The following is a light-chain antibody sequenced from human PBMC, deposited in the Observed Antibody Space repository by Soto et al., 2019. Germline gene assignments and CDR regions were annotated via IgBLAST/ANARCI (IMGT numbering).Light chain of an antibody. J-gene: IGKJ4*01. CDR1: QSVSSSY. CDR2: GAS. CDR3: QQDDNLLP. Sequence: PGERVTLSCRASQSVSSSYLTWYQQKPGQAPRLLIYGASTRATSIPARFSGSGSGTDFTLTISSLQPEDFAVYYCQQDDNLLPFGGGTKVEIK. V-gene: IGKV3D-7*01.